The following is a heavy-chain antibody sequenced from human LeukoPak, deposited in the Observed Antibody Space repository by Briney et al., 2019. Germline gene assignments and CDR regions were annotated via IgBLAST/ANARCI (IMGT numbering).Heavy chain of an antibody. V-gene: IGHV1-18*01. CDR1: GYTFTSYG. CDR2: ISAYNGNT. J-gene: IGHJ4*02. Sequence: RASVKVSCKASGYTFTSYGISSVRQAPGQGLEWMGWISAYNGNTNYAQKLQGRVTMTTDTSTGTAYMELRSLRSDDTAVYYCARFLNEQWLPDYWGQGTLVTVSS. D-gene: IGHD6-19*01. CDR3: ARFLNEQWLPDY.